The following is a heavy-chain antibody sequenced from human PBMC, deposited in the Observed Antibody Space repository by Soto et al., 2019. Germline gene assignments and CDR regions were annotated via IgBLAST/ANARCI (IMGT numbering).Heavy chain of an antibody. V-gene: IGHV3-23*01. CDR2: ISGSGGST. CDR3: AKDLFLEVAPYYYYGMDV. Sequence: PGGSLRLSCAASGFTFSSYAMSWVRQAPGKGLEWVSAISGSGGSTYYADSVKGRFTISRDNSKNTLYLQMNSLRAEDTAVYYCAKDLFLEVAPYYYYGMDVWGQGTTVTVSS. J-gene: IGHJ6*02. D-gene: IGHD2-21*01. CDR1: GFTFSSYA.